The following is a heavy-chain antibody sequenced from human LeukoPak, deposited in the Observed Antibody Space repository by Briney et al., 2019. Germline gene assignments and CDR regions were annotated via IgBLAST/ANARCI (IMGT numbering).Heavy chain of an antibody. CDR1: GGSISSSSSYY. CDR2: MSNTGRT. CDR3: ARRSQTTAGRGIDY. Sequence: SETLSLTCTVSGGSISSSSSYYWAWIRQPPGKGLEWIGTMSNTGRTYYNPSLKSRVTISGDTSKNQFSLKVISVTAADTAVFYCARRSQTTAGRGIDYRGQGTLVTVSS. J-gene: IGHJ4*02. V-gene: IGHV4-39*01. D-gene: IGHD6-13*01.